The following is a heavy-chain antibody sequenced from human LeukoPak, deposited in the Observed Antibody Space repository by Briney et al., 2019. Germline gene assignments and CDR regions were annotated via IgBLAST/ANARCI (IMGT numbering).Heavy chain of an antibody. D-gene: IGHD1-26*01. CDR1: GGSISSGGYS. J-gene: IGHJ4*02. V-gene: IGHV4-30-2*01. Sequence: SETLSPTCAVSGGSISSGGYSWSWIRQPPGKGLEWIGYIYHSGSTYYNPSLKSRVTISVDTSKNQFSLKLSSVTAADTAVYYCARLIIVGATRGDYWGQGTLVTVSS. CDR3: ARLIIVGATRGDY. CDR2: IYHSGST.